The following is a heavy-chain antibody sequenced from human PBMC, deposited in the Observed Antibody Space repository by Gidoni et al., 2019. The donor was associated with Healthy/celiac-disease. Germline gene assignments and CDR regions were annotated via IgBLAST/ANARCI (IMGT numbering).Heavy chain of an antibody. D-gene: IGHD3-10*01. CDR2: MIPILGIA. J-gene: IGHJ4*02. Sequence: QVQLVQSGAEVKKPGSSVKVSCKASGGTFSSYAISWVRQAPGQGLEWMGRMIPILGIANDAQKCQGRVTITADKSTSTAYMELSSLRSEDTAMYYCARDEAMVRGGQFDYWGQGTLVTVSS. V-gene: IGHV1-69*04. CDR3: ARDEAMVRGGQFDY. CDR1: GGTFSSYA.